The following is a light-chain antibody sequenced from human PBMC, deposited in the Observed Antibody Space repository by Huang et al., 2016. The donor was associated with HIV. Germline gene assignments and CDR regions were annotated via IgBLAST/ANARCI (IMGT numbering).Light chain of an antibody. CDR2: GAS. Sequence: EILMTQSPATLSVSAGERATLSCRASQSVSNNLAWYQQKPGQAPRVLIYGASTRATGIPARFSGSGSGTEFTLTISSLQSEDFAVYYCQQYNDWPLSFGGGTKVEIK. CDR3: QQYNDWPLS. J-gene: IGKJ4*01. CDR1: QSVSNN. V-gene: IGKV3-15*01.